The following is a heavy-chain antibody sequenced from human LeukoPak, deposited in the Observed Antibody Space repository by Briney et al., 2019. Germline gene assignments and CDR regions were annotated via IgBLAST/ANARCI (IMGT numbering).Heavy chain of an antibody. D-gene: IGHD3-16*02. J-gene: IGHJ4*02. Sequence: GGSLRLSCAASGFTFSGHGLSWFRQAPGKGLEGVSSIISISSSIYYADSVKGRFTISRDNAKNSLYLQMNSLRAEDTAVYYCARDSGGDFTFGGVIVIGLCYWGQGTLVTVSS. CDR1: GFTFSGHG. CDR3: ARDSGGDFTFGGVIVIGLCY. CDR2: IISISSSI. V-gene: IGHV3-21*01.